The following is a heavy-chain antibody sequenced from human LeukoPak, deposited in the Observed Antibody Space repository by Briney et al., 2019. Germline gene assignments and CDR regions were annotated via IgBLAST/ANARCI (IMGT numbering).Heavy chain of an antibody. CDR2: ISAYNGNT. V-gene: IGHV1-18*01. D-gene: IGHD3-22*01. Sequence: GASVKDSCKASGYTFTSYGISWVRQAPGQGLEWMGWISAYNGNTNYAQKLQGRVTMTTDTSTSTAYMELRSLRSDDTAVYYCARQGYYDSSGTADYWGQGTLVTVSS. CDR3: ARQGYYDSSGTADY. J-gene: IGHJ4*02. CDR1: GYTFTSYG.